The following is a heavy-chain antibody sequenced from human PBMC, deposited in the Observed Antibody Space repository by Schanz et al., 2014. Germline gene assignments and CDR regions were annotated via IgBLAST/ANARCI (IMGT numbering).Heavy chain of an antibody. Sequence: QVQLVQSGAEVKKPGASVKVSCKASGYTFTRSGISWVRQAPGQGLEWMGWIGGSDGNTNFAQKFQGRVTMTTDISTSTVYMELRSLTSDDSAVYYCARDRDQWDGNYLDYWGQGTLVTVSS. V-gene: IGHV1-18*01. J-gene: IGHJ4*02. CDR3: ARDRDQWDGNYLDY. CDR2: IGGSDGNT. D-gene: IGHD1-26*01. CDR1: GYTFTRSG.